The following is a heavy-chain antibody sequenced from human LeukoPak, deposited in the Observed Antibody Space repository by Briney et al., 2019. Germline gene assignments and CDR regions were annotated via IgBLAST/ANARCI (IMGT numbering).Heavy chain of an antibody. CDR3: ARLILELGGYAVDY. Sequence: GASVKVSCKASGYTFTGYYMHWVRPAPGHGLEWMGWINPNSGGTNYAQKFQGRVTMTRDTSISTAYMELSRLRSDDTAVYYCARLILELGGYAVDYWGQGTLVTVSS. CDR2: INPNSGGT. CDR1: GYTFTGYY. D-gene: IGHD3-3*01. V-gene: IGHV1-2*02. J-gene: IGHJ4*02.